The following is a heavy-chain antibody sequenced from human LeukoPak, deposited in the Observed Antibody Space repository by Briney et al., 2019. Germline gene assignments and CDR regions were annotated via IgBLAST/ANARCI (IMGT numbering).Heavy chain of an antibody. D-gene: IGHD2-15*01. J-gene: IGHJ5*02. CDR1: GGTFSSYA. Sequence: SVKVCCKASGGTFSSYAISWVRQAPGQGLEWMGRIIPIFGTANYAQKFQGRVTITTDESTSTAYMELSSLRSEDTAVYYCARGYCSGGSCYPFGPWGQGTLVTVSS. V-gene: IGHV1-69*05. CDR2: IIPIFGTA. CDR3: ARGYCSGGSCYPFGP.